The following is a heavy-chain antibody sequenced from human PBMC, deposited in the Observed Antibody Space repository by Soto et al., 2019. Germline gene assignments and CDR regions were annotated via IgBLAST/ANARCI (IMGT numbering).Heavy chain of an antibody. Sequence: EVQLLESGGGLVQPGGSLRLSCAASGFTFSSYAMSWVRQAPGKGLEWVSAISGSGGSTYYADSVKGRFTISRDNSKNTLYLQMNSLRAEDTAVYYCANQGNYDYIWGSYSPGGYWGQGTLVTVSS. D-gene: IGHD3-16*01. CDR1: GFTFSSYA. CDR3: ANQGNYDYIWGSYSPGGY. CDR2: ISGSGGST. V-gene: IGHV3-23*01. J-gene: IGHJ4*02.